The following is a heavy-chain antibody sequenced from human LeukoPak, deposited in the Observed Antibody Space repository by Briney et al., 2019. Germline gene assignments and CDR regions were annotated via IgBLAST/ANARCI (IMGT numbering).Heavy chain of an antibody. CDR1: GYTFSGYY. J-gene: IGHJ4*02. CDR2: INPSGGST. Sequence: ASVKVSCKASGYTFSGYYMHWVRQAPGQGLEWMGIINPSGGSTSYAQKFQGRVTMTRDTSTSTVYMELSSLRSEDTAVYYCARDITAAAGTGVDFDYWGQGTLVTVSS. V-gene: IGHV1-46*01. CDR3: ARDITAAAGTGVDFDY. D-gene: IGHD6-13*01.